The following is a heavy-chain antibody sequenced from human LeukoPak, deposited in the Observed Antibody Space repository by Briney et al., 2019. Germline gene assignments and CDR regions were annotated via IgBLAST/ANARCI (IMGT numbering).Heavy chain of an antibody. CDR3: ASGGWKLTGYYSSYYYYYMDV. D-gene: IGHD3-9*01. Sequence: PSETLSLTCTVSGGSIISYYWSWIRQPPGQGLEWIAFIHSSGSTGYSPSLKSQVTISVDTSKNQFSLKLSSVTAADTAVYYCASGGWKLTGYYSSYYYYYMDVWGKGTTVTISS. J-gene: IGHJ6*03. CDR2: IHSSGST. CDR1: GGSIISYY. V-gene: IGHV4-4*08.